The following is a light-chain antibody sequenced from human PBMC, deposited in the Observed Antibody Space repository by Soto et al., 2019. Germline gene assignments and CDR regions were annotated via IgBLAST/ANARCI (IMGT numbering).Light chain of an antibody. CDR3: QQYNDWPRT. CDR1: QSISGN. CDR2: GAS. V-gene: IGKV3D-15*01. J-gene: IGKJ1*01. Sequence: EIVMTQSPATLSVSPGERATLSCRASQSISGNLAWFQQKPGQAPRLLVYGASSRATGIPARFSGSGSGTGFTLTISGLQSEDFGVYFCQQYNDWPRTFGQGTRVEIK.